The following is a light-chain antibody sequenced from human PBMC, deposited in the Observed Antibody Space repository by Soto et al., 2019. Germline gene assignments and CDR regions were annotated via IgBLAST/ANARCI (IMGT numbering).Light chain of an antibody. CDR1: QSVSSN. Sequence: EIVMTQSPATLSVSPGERATLSCRASQSVSSNLAWYQQKPDQAPRLLIYCASTRATGIPARFSGSGSGTEFTLTISSLQSEDFAVYYCQQYNNWPPMAFGQGTKVEIK. CDR3: QQYNNWPPMA. CDR2: CAS. V-gene: IGKV3-15*01. J-gene: IGKJ1*01.